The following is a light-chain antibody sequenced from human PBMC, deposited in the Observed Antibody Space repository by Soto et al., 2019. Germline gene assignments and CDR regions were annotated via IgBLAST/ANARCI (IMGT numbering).Light chain of an antibody. Sequence: EIVMTQSPATLSVSPGEGATLSCKASQNVYNNLAWYQQRPGQPPRLLIYDASTRATGISARFSGSGYGTEFTLTLSSLQSEDFAVYFCQQCRNWPLTFGGGTKVEIK. CDR1: QNVYNN. CDR2: DAS. J-gene: IGKJ4*01. V-gene: IGKV3-15*01. CDR3: QQCRNWPLT.